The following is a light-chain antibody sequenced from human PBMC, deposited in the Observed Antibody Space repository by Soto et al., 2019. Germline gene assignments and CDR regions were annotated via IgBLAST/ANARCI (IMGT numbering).Light chain of an antibody. V-gene: IGKV3-20*01. CDR1: QSVSSSY. J-gene: IGKJ1*01. CDR2: GAS. CDR3: QQYDRSPWT. Sequence: EIVLTQSPGTLSLSPGERATLSCRASQSVSSSYLAWYQQKPGQAPRLLICGASSRATGIPDRFSASGSGTAFTLTISSLEPEDFAVYYCQQYDRSPWTFGQGTKVEIK.